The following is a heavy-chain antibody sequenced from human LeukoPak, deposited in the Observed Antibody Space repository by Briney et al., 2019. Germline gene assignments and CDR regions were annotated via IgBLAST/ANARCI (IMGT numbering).Heavy chain of an antibody. CDR2: IKQDGSEK. V-gene: IGHV3-7*01. CDR1: GFTFSSYW. Sequence: GGSLRLSCAASGFTFSSYWMSWVGQAPGKGLEWVANIKQDGSEKYYVDSVKGRFTISRDNAKNSLYLQMNSLRAEDTAVYYCARAGWLQFFDYWGQGTLVTVSS. J-gene: IGHJ4*02. D-gene: IGHD5-24*01. CDR3: ARAGWLQFFDY.